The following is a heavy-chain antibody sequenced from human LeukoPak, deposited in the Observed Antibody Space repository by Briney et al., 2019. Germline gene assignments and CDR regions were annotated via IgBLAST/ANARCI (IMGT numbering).Heavy chain of an antibody. CDR2: IHQHGSEK. CDR1: GFTFSSYG. CDR3: TRDNGYCSGGTCLHYYMDV. D-gene: IGHD2-15*01. Sequence: GGSLRLSCAASGFTFSSYGMHWVRQAPGKGLEWAANIHQHGSEKYYVDSVKGRFTISRDNAENSVYLQMNSLRAEDTAVYYCTRDNGYCSGGTCLHYYMDVWGKGTTVTISS. V-gene: IGHV3-7*01. J-gene: IGHJ6*03.